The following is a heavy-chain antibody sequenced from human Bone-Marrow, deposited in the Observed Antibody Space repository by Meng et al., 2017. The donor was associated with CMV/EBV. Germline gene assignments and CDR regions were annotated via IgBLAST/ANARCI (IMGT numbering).Heavy chain of an antibody. CDR1: GFTFSSYA. D-gene: IGHD3-10*01. CDR2: ISYDGSNK. CDR3: TRVTVNHYGSGSCFDY. J-gene: IGHJ4*02. V-gene: IGHV3-30-3*01. Sequence: GESLKISCAASGFTFSSYAMHWVRQAPGKGLEWVAVISYDGSNKYYADSVKGRFTISRDNSKNTLYLQMNSLRAEDTAVYYCTRVTVNHYGSGSCFDYWGQGTLVTVSS.